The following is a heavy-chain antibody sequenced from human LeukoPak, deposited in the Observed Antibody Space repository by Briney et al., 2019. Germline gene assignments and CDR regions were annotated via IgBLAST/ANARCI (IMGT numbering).Heavy chain of an antibody. V-gene: IGHV3-64*04. Sequence: GGSLRLSCSASGFTFSSYAMHWVRQAPGNGLEYVSAISSNGGSTYYADSVKGRFTISRDNSKNTLYLQMNSLRAEDTAVYYCAKDPGYSYGRGFDYWGQGTLVTVSS. J-gene: IGHJ4*02. CDR3: AKDPGYSYGRGFDY. CDR2: ISSNGGST. CDR1: GFTFSSYA. D-gene: IGHD5-18*01.